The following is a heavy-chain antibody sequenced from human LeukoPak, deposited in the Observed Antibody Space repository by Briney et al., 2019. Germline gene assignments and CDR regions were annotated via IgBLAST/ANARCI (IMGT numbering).Heavy chain of an antibody. Sequence: SETLSLTCTVSGYSISSGYYWGWIRQPPGKGLEWIGSIYHSGSTYYNPPLKSRVTISVDTSKNQFSLKLNSVTAADTAVYYCARVSGYDWESFYDYWGQGTLVTVSS. CDR3: ARVSGYDWESFYDY. V-gene: IGHV4-38-2*02. CDR1: GYSISSGYY. D-gene: IGHD5-12*01. J-gene: IGHJ4*02. CDR2: IYHSGST.